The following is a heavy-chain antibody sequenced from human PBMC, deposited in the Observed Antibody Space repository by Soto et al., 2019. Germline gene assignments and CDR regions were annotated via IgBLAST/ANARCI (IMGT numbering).Heavy chain of an antibody. CDR2: INAGNGNT. J-gene: IGHJ5*02. CDR1: GYTFTSYS. CDR3: ARVAQQLVRGWWFDP. V-gene: IGHV1-3*01. Sequence: ASVKVSCKASGYTFTSYSMHWVRQAPGQRLEWMGWINAGNGNTKYSQKFQGRVTITRDTSASTAYMELSSLRSEDTAVYYCARVAQQLVRGWWFDPWGQGTLVTVSS. D-gene: IGHD6-13*01.